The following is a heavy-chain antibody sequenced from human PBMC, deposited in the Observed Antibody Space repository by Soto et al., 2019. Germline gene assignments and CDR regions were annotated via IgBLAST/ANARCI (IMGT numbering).Heavy chain of an antibody. V-gene: IGHV3-33*01. CDR1: GFTFSSYG. Sequence: PGGSLRLSCAASGFTFSSYGMHWVRQAPGKGLEWVAVIWYDGSNKYYADSVKGRFTISRDNSKNTLYLQMNSLREEETAVYYCAREEYCSSTSCYTYYYYGMDVWGQGTPVTVS. D-gene: IGHD2-2*02. CDR2: IWYDGSNK. CDR3: AREEYCSSTSCYTYYYYGMDV. J-gene: IGHJ6*02.